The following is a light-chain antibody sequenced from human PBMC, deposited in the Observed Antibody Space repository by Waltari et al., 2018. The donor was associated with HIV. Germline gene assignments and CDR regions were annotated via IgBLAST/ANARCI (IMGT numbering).Light chain of an antibody. V-gene: IGKV3-20*01. Sequence: FVLTQSPGTLSLSPGDRATISCRASQSVPNNYLAWYQKKVGQAPRLLIYGASTRATGIPSRFSGSGSGADFTLTINRLEPEDVAVYYCQHYGTSLHWTFDQGTKVEIK. CDR2: GAS. CDR1: QSVPNNY. CDR3: QHYGTSLHWT. J-gene: IGKJ1*01.